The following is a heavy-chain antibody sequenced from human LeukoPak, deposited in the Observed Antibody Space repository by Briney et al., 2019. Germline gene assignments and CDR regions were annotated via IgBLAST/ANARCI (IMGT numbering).Heavy chain of an antibody. D-gene: IGHD3-22*01. Sequence: GGSLRLSCAASGFTFSSYSMNWVRQAPGKGLEWVSSISSSSSYIYYADSVKGRFTISRDNAKNSLYLQMNSLRAEDTAVYYCARDYFDAYYYDSSGYGGLYYWGQGTLVTVPS. CDR3: ARDYFDAYYYDSSGYGGLYY. V-gene: IGHV3-21*01. CDR1: GFTFSSYS. J-gene: IGHJ4*02. CDR2: ISSSSSYI.